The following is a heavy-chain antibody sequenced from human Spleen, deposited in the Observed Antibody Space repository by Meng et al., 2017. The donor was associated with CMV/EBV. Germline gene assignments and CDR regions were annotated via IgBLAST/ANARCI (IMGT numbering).Heavy chain of an antibody. V-gene: IGHV4-34*01. D-gene: IGHD1-14*01. CDR2: INHSGST. Sequence: QVWIKHFGAGLLKPSGTLSLTCAVYGGSFSGYYWSWIRQPPGKGLEWIGEINHSGSTNYNPSLKSRVTISVDTSKNQFSLKLSSVTAADTAVYYCAVGPHGYSRRTFDYWGQGTLVTVSS. CDR3: AVGPHGYSRRTFDY. CDR1: GGSFSGYY. J-gene: IGHJ4*02.